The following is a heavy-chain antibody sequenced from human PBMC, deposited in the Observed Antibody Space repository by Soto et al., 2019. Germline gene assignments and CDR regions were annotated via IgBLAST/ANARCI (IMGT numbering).Heavy chain of an antibody. V-gene: IGHV1-8*01. Sequence: ASVKVSCKASGYTFTSYDIYWVRQATGQGLEWMGWMNPNTGNSAYAQKFQGRVTVTSDTSINTVYMELSSLRSEDTAVYYCARRAETNGWNGFGADKYYFDFWGQGTLVTVS. D-gene: IGHD1-1*01. CDR1: GYTFTSYD. CDR2: MNPNTGNS. CDR3: ARRAETNGWNGFGADKYYFDF. J-gene: IGHJ4*02.